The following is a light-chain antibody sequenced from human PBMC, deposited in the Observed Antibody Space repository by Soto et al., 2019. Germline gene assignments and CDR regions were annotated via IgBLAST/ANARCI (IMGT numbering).Light chain of an antibody. J-gene: IGKJ5*01. Sequence: DIVMTQSPLSLPVTPGEPASISCRSSQSLLHSNGFNYLDWYLQKPGQSPQFLIYLGSNRASGVPDRFSGSGSGTDFTLKISRVEAEDAGVYYCMQALQTPITFGQGTRLEIK. CDR3: MQALQTPIT. CDR1: QSLLHSNGFNY. CDR2: LGS. V-gene: IGKV2-28*01.